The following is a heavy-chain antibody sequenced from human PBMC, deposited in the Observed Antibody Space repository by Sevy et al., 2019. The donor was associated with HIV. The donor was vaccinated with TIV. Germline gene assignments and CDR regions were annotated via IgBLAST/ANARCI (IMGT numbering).Heavy chain of an antibody. J-gene: IGHJ3*01. Sequence: GGSLRLSCAAFGFTFSNYGMTWVRQAPGKGLEWVSRVSGSGGKRYNADSVKGPFTISRDNSKNTLYLQMNSLRAEDTAVYYCARRGNYYGDAFDFWGQGTVVTVSS. V-gene: IGHV3-23*01. CDR1: GFTFSNYG. CDR2: VSGSGGKR. D-gene: IGHD3-10*01. CDR3: ARRGNYYGDAFDF.